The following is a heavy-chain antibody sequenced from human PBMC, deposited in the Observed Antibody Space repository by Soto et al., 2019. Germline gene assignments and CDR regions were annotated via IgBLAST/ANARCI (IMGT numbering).Heavy chain of an antibody. D-gene: IGHD6-19*01. V-gene: IGHV3-9*01. Sequence: PGGSLRLSCAASGFTFDDCAMHWVRQAPGKGLEWVSGISWNSGSIGYADSVKGRFTISRDNAKNSLYLQMNSLRAEDTAVYYCAKDTIAVAGSPYYFDYWGQGTLVTVSS. CDR3: AKDTIAVAGSPYYFDY. CDR2: ISWNSGSI. J-gene: IGHJ4*02. CDR1: GFTFDDCA.